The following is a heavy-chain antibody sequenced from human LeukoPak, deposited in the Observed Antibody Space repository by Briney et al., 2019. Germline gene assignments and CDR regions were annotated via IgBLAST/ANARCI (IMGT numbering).Heavy chain of an antibody. D-gene: IGHD1-26*01. V-gene: IGHV4-30-4*01. CDR1: GSSISSGDFY. CDR2: IYYSGDT. Sequence: SETLSLTCTVSGSSISSGDFYWGWMRQSPGQGLEWIVYIYYSGDTYYNPSLKSRVAISVDASKNQFSLKLRSVTAADTAVYYCAALVGETEAFDIWGQGTLVTVSS. CDR3: AALVGETEAFDI. J-gene: IGHJ3*02.